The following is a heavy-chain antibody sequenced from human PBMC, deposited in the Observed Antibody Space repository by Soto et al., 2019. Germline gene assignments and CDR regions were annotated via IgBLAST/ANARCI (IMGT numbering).Heavy chain of an antibody. CDR3: ASRPTGVRFLEWLPTGWFDP. CDR2: IYYSGST. V-gene: IGHV4-39*01. J-gene: IGHJ5*02. CDR1: GGSISSSSYY. Sequence: SETLSLTCTVSGGSISSSSYYWGWIRQPPGKGLEWIGSIYYSGSTYYNPSLKSRVTISVDTSKNQFSLKLSSVTAADTAVYYCASRPTGVRFLEWLPTGWFDPWGQGTLVTVSS. D-gene: IGHD3-3*01.